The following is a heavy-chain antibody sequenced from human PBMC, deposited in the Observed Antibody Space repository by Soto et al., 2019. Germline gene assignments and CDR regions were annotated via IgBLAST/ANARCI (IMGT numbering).Heavy chain of an antibody. CDR2: IWYDGSNK. CDR1: GFTFRSYG. Sequence: GGSLRLSCAASGFTFRSYGMPWVRQAPGKGLEWVAVIWYDGSNKYYADSVQGRFTISRDNSKNTLYLQMNSLRAEDTAVYYCARDKYCSGGSCSDLKGVFDYWGQGTLVTVSS. V-gene: IGHV3-33*01. J-gene: IGHJ4*02. CDR3: ARDKYCSGGSCSDLKGVFDY. D-gene: IGHD2-15*01.